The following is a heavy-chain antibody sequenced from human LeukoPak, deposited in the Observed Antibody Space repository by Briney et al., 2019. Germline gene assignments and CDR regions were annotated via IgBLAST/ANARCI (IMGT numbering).Heavy chain of an antibody. CDR3: TTGIRGD. CDR2: IASKTDGGAT. J-gene: IGHJ4*02. Sequence: PGGSLRLSCSASGLTVTNAWMNWARQAPGEGLDWVGRIASKTDGGATDYAAPVKGRFTISRDDSKNTLNLQMNSLKTEDTAVYYCTTGIRGDWGQGTLVTVSS. CDR1: GLTVTNAW. V-gene: IGHV3-15*07. D-gene: IGHD3-10*01.